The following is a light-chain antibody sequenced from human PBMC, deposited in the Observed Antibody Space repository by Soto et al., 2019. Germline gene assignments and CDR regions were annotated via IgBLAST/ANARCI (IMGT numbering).Light chain of an antibody. CDR2: EVT. J-gene: IGLJ1*01. CDR3: ASFTTSSTRV. CDR1: TTDIGTYNY. Sequence: QSVLTQPASVSGSPGQSITVSCTGSTTDIGTYNYVSWYQQLPGKAPKLIIFEVTNRPSGVPDRFSGSKSGNTASLTISGLQTEDEADYYCASFTTSSTRVFGSGTKASVL. V-gene: IGLV2-14*01.